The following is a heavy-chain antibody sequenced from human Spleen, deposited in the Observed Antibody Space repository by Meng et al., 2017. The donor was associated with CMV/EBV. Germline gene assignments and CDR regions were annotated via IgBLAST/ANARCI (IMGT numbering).Heavy chain of an antibody. D-gene: IGHD3-3*01. V-gene: IGHV4-59*01. Sequence: ESLKISCTVSGGSISGYYWSWIRQSPGKGLEWIGYIYYSESTKGITKYNPSLQSRVTVSVDTSKNQFSLNLRSLTAADTAVYYCARETHDLRRGSGMDVWGQGTTVTVSS. CDR3: ARETHDLRRGSGMDV. J-gene: IGHJ6*02. CDR2: IYYSEST. CDR1: GGSISGYY.